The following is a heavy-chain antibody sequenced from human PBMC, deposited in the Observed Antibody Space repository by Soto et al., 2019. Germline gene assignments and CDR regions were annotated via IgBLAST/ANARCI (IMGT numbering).Heavy chain of an antibody. D-gene: IGHD3-22*01. Sequence: EVQLLESGGGLVQPGGSLRLSCAASGFTFSSYAMSWVRQAPGKGLEWVSAISGSGGSTYYADSVKGRFTISRDNSSNTLYLQMNSLRAEDTAVYYCAKGGPYYYDSSGYYDSWGQGTLVTVSS. CDR2: ISGSGGST. V-gene: IGHV3-23*01. CDR3: AKGGPYYYDSSGYYDS. CDR1: GFTFSSYA. J-gene: IGHJ5*01.